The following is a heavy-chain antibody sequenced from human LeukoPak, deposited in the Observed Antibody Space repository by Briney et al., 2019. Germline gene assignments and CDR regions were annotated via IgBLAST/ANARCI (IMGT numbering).Heavy chain of an antibody. J-gene: IGHJ4*02. CDR3: ARDEVGATPIDY. CDR2: INGDGSSV. CDR1: GFTFSSHW. V-gene: IGHV3-74*01. Sequence: GGSLRLSCEASGFTFSSHWMHWVRQVPRKGLVWVSNINGDGSSVGYADSVKGRFAVSRDNAKNTLYLHMSSLRAEDTAVYYCARDEVGATPIDYWGQGTLVTVSS. D-gene: IGHD1-26*01.